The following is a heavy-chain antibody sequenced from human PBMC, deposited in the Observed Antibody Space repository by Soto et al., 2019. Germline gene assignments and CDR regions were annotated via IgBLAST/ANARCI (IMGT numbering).Heavy chain of an antibody. CDR2: INTSGSST. CDR3: ARDVGDSGSHWFDP. J-gene: IGHJ5*02. D-gene: IGHD1-26*01. Sequence: QVQLVQSGAEVKKPGASVKVSCKASGYIFSNYYIHWVRQAPGQGLEWMGIINTSGSSTRYAQKFQGRVTMTRDTSSSTVYMELSSLRLEDTAVYYCARDVGDSGSHWFDPWGQGSLVTVSS. V-gene: IGHV1-46*01. CDR1: GYIFSNYY.